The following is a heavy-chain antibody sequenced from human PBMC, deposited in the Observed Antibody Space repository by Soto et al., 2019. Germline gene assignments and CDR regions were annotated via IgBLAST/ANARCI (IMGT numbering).Heavy chain of an antibody. CDR1: GDTFSGYP. V-gene: IGHV1-69*18. D-gene: IGHD3-10*01. J-gene: IGHJ4*02. CDR2: IIPVFGTT. CDR3: ARDGGFGELKY. Sequence: QVQLVQSGAELKKPGSSVKVSCKASGDTFSGYPINWVRQAPGEGLEWMGRIIPVFGTTNDAQRFEGRVTFTEDEATNTADMELRGLLSEDTDVYYCARDGGFGELKYWGPGTLVTVSS.